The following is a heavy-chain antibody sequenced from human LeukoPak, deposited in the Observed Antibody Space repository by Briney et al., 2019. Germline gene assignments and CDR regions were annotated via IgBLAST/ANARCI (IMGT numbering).Heavy chain of an antibody. CDR3: ASGGYSSSWFFDY. Sequence: AASVKVSCKASGGTFSSYAISWVRQAPGQGLEWMGGIIPIFGTANYAQKFQGRVTITADESTSTAYMELSSLRSEDTAVYYCASGGYSSSWFFDYWGQGTLVTVSS. CDR1: GGTFSSYA. CDR2: IIPIFGTA. V-gene: IGHV1-69*13. J-gene: IGHJ4*02. D-gene: IGHD6-13*01.